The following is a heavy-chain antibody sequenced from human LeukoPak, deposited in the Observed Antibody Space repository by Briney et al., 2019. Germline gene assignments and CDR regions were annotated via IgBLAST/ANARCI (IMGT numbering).Heavy chain of an antibody. Sequence: ASVTVSCKASGYTFTSYAMNWVRQAPGQGLEWMGWINTNTGNPTYAQGFTGRFVFSLDTSVSTAYLQISSLKAEDTAVYYCGLSMVRGVSDPWGQGTLVTVSS. V-gene: IGHV7-4-1*02. CDR3: GLSMVRGVSDP. D-gene: IGHD3-10*01. CDR1: GYTFTSYA. CDR2: INTNTGNP. J-gene: IGHJ5*02.